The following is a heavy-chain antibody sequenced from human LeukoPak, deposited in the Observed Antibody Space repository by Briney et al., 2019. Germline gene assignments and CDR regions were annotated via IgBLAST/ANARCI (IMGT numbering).Heavy chain of an antibody. J-gene: IGHJ4*02. CDR1: GGSISSYY. Sequence: PSETLSLTCTVSGGSISSYYWSWIRQPPGKGLEWIGYISGSTNYNPSLKSRVTISIDTSKNQFSLKVSSVTAADTAVYYCARLRGGSYYDYWGQGTLVTVSS. CDR3: ARLRGGSYYDY. V-gene: IGHV4-59*08. CDR2: ISGST. D-gene: IGHD1-26*01.